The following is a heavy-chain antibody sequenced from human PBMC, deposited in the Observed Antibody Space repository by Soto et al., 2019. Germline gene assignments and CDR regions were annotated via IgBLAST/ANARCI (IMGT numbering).Heavy chain of an antibody. Sequence: SETLSLTCAVSGGSISSGGYSWSWIRQPPGKGLEWIGYIYHSGSTYYNPSLKSRVTISVDRSKNQFSLKLSSVTAADTAVYYCARESAGVNHLFDYGGQGTLVTVSS. CDR2: IYHSGST. CDR1: GGSISSGGYS. D-gene: IGHD2-8*01. V-gene: IGHV4-30-2*01. J-gene: IGHJ4*02. CDR3: ARESAGVNHLFDY.